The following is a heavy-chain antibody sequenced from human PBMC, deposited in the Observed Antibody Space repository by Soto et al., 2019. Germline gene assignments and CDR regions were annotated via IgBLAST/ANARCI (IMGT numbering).Heavy chain of an antibody. J-gene: IGHJ6*02. Sequence: SETLSLTCAVNGGSFREYYWSWLRQPPGKGLEWIGEINQSGTTHYNPSLKRRINISIDTSKNQFSLNLTSVTAADTATYYCARDIITVIGGEIYYYFGMDVWGQGTTVTV. CDR1: GGSFREYY. CDR2: INQSGTT. V-gene: IGHV4-34*01. D-gene: IGHD3-10*01. CDR3: ARDIITVIGGEIYYYFGMDV.